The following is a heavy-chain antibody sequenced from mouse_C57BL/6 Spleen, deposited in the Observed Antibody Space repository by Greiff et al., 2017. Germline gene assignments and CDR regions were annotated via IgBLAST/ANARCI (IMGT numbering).Heavy chain of an antibody. CDR1: GFSLTSYG. D-gene: IGHD1-1*01. Sequence: VQLVESGPGLVQPSQSLSITCTVSGFSLTSYGVHWVRQSPGKGLEWLGVIWSGGSTDYNAAFISRLSISKDNSKSQVFFKMNSLQADDTAIYYCASEPISDYYGSSQWYFDVWGTGTTVTVSS. CDR2: IWSGGST. V-gene: IGHV2-2*01. CDR3: ASEPISDYYGSSQWYFDV. J-gene: IGHJ1*03.